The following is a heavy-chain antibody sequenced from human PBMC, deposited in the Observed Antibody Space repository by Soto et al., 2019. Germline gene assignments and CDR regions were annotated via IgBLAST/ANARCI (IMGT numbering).Heavy chain of an antibody. D-gene: IGHD3-3*01. CDR3: ARGRGGYVFWRGYYKVYYYYYMEV. J-gene: IGHJ6*03. CDR1: GGSFSGYY. CDR2: INHSGST. V-gene: IGHV4-34*01. Sequence: SETLSLTCAVYGGSFSGYYWSWIRQPPGKGLEWIGEINHSGSTNYNPSLKSRVTISVDTSKNQFSLKLSSVTAADTAVYYCARGRGGYVFWRGYYKVYYYYYMEVWGKGTTVPGSS.